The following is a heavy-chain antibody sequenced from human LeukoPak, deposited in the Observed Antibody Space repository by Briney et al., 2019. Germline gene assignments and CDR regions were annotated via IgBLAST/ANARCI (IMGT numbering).Heavy chain of an antibody. V-gene: IGHV3-23*01. CDR3: AKAVDDYFFDY. CDR1: GFTFNTYA. Sequence: PGGSLRLSCAASGFTFNTYAMSWVRQAPGKGLEWVSGIGVSGSSTYYAESVKGRFTISRDNSKNTLYLQMNSLRAEDTAAYYCAKAVDDYFFDYWGQGTLVTVSS. CDR2: IGVSGSST. J-gene: IGHJ4*02. D-gene: IGHD3-16*01.